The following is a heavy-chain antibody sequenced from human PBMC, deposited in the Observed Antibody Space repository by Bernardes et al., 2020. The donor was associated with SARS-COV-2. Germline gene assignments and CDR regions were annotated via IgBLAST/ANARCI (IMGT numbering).Heavy chain of an antibody. CDR2: IYYSGST. CDR1: GGSISSYY. Sequence: SETLSLTCTVSGGSISSYYWSWIRQPPGKGLEWIGYIYYSGSTNYNPSLKSRVTISVDTSKNQFSLKLSSLTAADTAVYYCARDRKYYDFWSGLYAPSYGMDVWGQGTTVTVSS. CDR3: ARDRKYYDFWSGLYAPSYGMDV. J-gene: IGHJ6*02. D-gene: IGHD3-3*01. V-gene: IGHV4-59*01.